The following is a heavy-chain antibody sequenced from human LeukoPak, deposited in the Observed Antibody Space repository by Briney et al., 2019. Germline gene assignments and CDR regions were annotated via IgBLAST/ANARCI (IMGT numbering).Heavy chain of an antibody. CDR3: ARPIAVAGNDAFDI. J-gene: IGHJ3*02. CDR1: GGSISSYY. D-gene: IGHD6-19*01. Sequence: SETLSLTCTVSGGSISSYYWSWIRQPPGKGLEWIGYIYYSGSTNYNPSLKSRVTISVDTSKNQFSLKLGSVTAADTAVYYCARPIAVAGNDAFDIWGQGTMVTVSS. V-gene: IGHV4-59*12. CDR2: IYYSGST.